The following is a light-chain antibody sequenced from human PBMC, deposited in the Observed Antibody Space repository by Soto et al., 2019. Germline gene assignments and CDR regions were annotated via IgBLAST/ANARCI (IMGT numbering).Light chain of an antibody. Sequence: QSVLTQPPSASGSPGQSVTISCTGTSSDVGAYNYVSWYQQHAGKAPKLVIYEVTKRPSGVPDRFSGSKSANTASLTVSGLQAEDEADYYCSSFASSNTWVFCGGTQLTVL. CDR3: SSFASSNTWV. V-gene: IGLV2-8*01. CDR2: EVT. CDR1: SSDVGAYNY. J-gene: IGLJ3*02.